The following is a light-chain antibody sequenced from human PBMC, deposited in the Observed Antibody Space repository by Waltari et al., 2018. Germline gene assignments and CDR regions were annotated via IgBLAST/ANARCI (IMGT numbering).Light chain of an antibody. V-gene: IGKV3-20*01. CDR3: QNYVRLPAT. J-gene: IGKJ1*01. Sequence: EIVLTQSPGTLSLSPGERATLSCRASQSVARALAWYQQKPGQPPRLLIYNTYTRATGVPVRFSGGGSGTDFSLTISRLEPEDFAVYYCQNYVRLPATFGQGTKVEIK. CDR2: NTY. CDR1: QSVARA.